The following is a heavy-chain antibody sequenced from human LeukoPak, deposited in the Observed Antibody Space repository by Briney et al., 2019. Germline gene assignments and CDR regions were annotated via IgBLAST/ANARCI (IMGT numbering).Heavy chain of an antibody. J-gene: IGHJ4*02. Sequence: ASVKVSCKASGYTFTSYGISWVRQAPGQGLEWMGWISAYNGNTNYAQKLQGRVTMTSDTSTSTAYMELRGLRSDDTAVYYCARVRYSSGWPYYFDYWGQGTLVTVSS. V-gene: IGHV1-18*01. CDR1: GYTFTSYG. CDR2: ISAYNGNT. CDR3: ARVRYSSGWPYYFDY. D-gene: IGHD6-19*01.